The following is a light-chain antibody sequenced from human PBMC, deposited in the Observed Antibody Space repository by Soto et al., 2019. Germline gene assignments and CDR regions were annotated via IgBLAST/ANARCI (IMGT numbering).Light chain of an antibody. J-gene: IGKJ5*01. Sequence: EIVMTQSPVTLSVSPGERATLSCRASQRISSNLAWFQQRPGQAPRLLIYDSSTRATGIPDRFSGSGSGTDFTLTISRLEPEDFAVYFCQQRSNWPITFGQGTRLEIK. CDR1: QRISSN. CDR3: QQRSNWPIT. V-gene: IGKV3D-11*03. CDR2: DSS.